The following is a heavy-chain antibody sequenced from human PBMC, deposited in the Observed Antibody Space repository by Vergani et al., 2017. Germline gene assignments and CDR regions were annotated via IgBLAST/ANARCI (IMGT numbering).Heavy chain of an antibody. Sequence: QVQLQQWGAGLLKPSETLSLTCAVYGRFFSGYYWSWIRQPPVKGLEWIGEINHSGSTNYNPSLKSRVTISVDTSNNQFPQKLSSVTAADTAVYYCARISRGGLNDYWGQGTLVTVSS. CDR2: INHSGST. CDR1: GRFFSGYY. J-gene: IGHJ4*02. CDR3: ARISRGGLNDY. D-gene: IGHD3-16*01. V-gene: IGHV4-34*01.